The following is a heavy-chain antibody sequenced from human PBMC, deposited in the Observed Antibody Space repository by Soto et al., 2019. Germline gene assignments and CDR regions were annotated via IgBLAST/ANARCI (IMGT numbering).Heavy chain of an antibody. V-gene: IGHV1-69*01. Sequence: QVQLVQSGAEVKKPGSSVKVSCKASGGTFSSYAISWVRQAPGQGLEWMGGIIPIFGTANYAQKFQGRVTITADESTSTAYRELSSLRSEDTAVYYCARRINDYGDYYFDYWGQGTLVTVSS. D-gene: IGHD4-17*01. J-gene: IGHJ4*02. CDR2: IIPIFGTA. CDR1: GGTFSSYA. CDR3: ARRINDYGDYYFDY.